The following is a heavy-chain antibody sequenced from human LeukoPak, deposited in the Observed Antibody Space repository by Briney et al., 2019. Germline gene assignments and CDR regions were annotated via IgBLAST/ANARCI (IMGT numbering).Heavy chain of an antibody. J-gene: IGHJ3*02. CDR1: GYTFTSYY. CDR3: ARVRRPDMIVATGDAFDI. D-gene: IGHD3-22*01. CDR2: INPSGGST. Sequence: ASLKVSCKASGYTFTSYYMHWVRQAPGQGLEWMGIINPSGGSTSYAQKFQGRVTMTRDMSTSTVYMELSSLRSEDTAVYYCARVRRPDMIVATGDAFDIWGKGTMVTVSS. V-gene: IGHV1-46*01.